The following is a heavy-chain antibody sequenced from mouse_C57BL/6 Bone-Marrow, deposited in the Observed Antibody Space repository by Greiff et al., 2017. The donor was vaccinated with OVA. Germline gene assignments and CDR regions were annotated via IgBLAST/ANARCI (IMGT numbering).Heavy chain of an antibody. CDR2: ISSGSSTI. CDR3: ANDYYGSRYFDV. J-gene: IGHJ1*03. CDR1: GFTFSDYG. Sequence: DVMLVESGGGLVKPGGSLKLSCAASGFTFSDYGMHWVRQAPEKGLEWVAYISSGSSTIYYADTVKGRFTISRDNAKNTLFLQMTSLRSEDTAMYYCANDYYGSRYFDVWGTGTTVTVSS. D-gene: IGHD1-1*01. V-gene: IGHV5-17*01.